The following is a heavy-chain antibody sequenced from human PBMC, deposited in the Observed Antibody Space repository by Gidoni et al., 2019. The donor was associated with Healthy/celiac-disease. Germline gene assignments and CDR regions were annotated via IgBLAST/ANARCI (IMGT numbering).Heavy chain of an antibody. CDR3: ARREGDFWSGSSNFDY. CDR2: IYYSGST. Sequence: QLQLQESGPGLVKPSETPSLTCTVSGGSICSSSYHWGWIRQPPGKGLEWTGSIYYSGSTYYNPSLKSRVTMYVETSKNQLSLKLSSVTAADTAVYYCARREGDFWSGSSNFDYWGQGTLITVSS. CDR1: GGSICSSSYH. J-gene: IGHJ4*02. D-gene: IGHD3-3*01. V-gene: IGHV4-39*01.